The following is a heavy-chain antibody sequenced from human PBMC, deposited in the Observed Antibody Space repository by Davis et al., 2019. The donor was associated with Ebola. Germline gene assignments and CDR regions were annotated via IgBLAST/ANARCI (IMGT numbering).Heavy chain of an antibody. D-gene: IGHD3-22*01. V-gene: IGHV4-30-2*01. J-gene: IGHJ6*02. Sequence: SQTLSLTCAVSGGSISSGGYSWSWIRQPPGKGLEWIGYIYHSGSTYYNPSLKSRVTISVDRSKNQFSLKLSSVTAADTAVYYCASEYYYDSSGLYYYYGMDVWGQGTTVTVSS. CDR3: ASEYYYDSSGLYYYYGMDV. CDR1: GGSISSGGYS. CDR2: IYHSGST.